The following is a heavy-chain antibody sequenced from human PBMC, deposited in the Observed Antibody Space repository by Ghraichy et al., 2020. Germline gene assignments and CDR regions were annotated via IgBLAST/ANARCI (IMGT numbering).Heavy chain of an antibody. J-gene: IGHJ4*02. D-gene: IGHD5-24*01. CDR3: TRDSNGMAKPPG. V-gene: IGHV3-53*01. CDR1: GFTVSNNY. Sequence: GESLRLSCAASGFTVSNNYMSWVRQAPGKGLEWVSLIYSGGGTLYADSVKGRFTISRDSSKNTLYLQMNSLRAEDPAVYYSTRDSNGMAKPPGWGQGTLVTVSS. CDR2: IYSGGGT.